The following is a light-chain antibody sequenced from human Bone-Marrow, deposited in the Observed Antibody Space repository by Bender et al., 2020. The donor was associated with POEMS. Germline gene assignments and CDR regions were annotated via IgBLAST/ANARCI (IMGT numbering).Light chain of an antibody. V-gene: IGLV3-21*02. CDR2: EDR. J-gene: IGLJ1*01. CDR3: QVWDGFCDNRLFA. Sequence: SYVVTQPPSVSVAPGQTAILTCGGNRIGSHSVHWYQQRPGQAPVLVLYEDRERPSGIPERVSGSNSGNTATLTITRVEAGDETDYYCQVWDGFCDNRLFAFATGTRVTLL. CDR1: RIGSHS.